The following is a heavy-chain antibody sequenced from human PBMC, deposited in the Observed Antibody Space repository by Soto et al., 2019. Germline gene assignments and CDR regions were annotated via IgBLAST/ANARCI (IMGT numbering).Heavy chain of an antibody. CDR3: AKGGGSSWAMDV. J-gene: IGHJ6*02. CDR2: IIPITGPA. V-gene: IGHV1-69*12. CDR1: GGTFSSYV. Sequence: VQLVQSGAEVKKPGSSVKVSCKASGGTFSSYVISWVRQAPGQGLEWMGGIIPITGPAHYAQKFQGRVTITADESTSTAYMELNILRSEDTAVFYCAKGGGSSWAMDVWGQGTTVTVSS. D-gene: IGHD2-15*01.